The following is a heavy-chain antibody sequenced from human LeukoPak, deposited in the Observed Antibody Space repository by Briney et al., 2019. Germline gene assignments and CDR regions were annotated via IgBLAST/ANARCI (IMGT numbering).Heavy chain of an antibody. Sequence: SVKVSCKASGGTFSSYAISWVRQAPGQGLEWMGGIIPIFGTANYAQKFQGRVTITTDESTSTAYMELSSLRSEDTAVYYCASRRWSIAARSFDYGGQGTLVTVPS. D-gene: IGHD6-6*01. CDR2: IIPIFGTA. J-gene: IGHJ4*02. V-gene: IGHV1-69*05. CDR1: GGTFSSYA. CDR3: ASRRWSIAARSFDY.